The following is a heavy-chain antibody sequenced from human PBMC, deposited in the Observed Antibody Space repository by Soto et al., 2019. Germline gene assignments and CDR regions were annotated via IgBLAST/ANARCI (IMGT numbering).Heavy chain of an antibody. Sequence: GGTLRLSCSASGFTFSDYSMNWVRQTPGKGLEWVSSISSSSSYTYYADSMKGRFTISRDNAKNSLYLQMSSLRAEDTAVYYSARPRGDYQRGAFDYWGQGTLVTVSS. D-gene: IGHD4-17*01. V-gene: IGHV3-21*01. CDR1: GFTFSDYS. J-gene: IGHJ4*02. CDR3: ARPRGDYQRGAFDY. CDR2: ISSSSSYT.